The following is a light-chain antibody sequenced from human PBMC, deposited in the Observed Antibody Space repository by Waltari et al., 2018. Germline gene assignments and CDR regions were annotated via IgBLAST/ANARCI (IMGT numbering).Light chain of an antibody. CDR3: QHYHQWPPYT. V-gene: IGKV3-15*01. Sequence: EIVLTQSPSTLSVSPGERAILSCRASQPISYNLAWYQQRPGQPPRLLIYGASARAAAIPVRFSGSGSGTEFTLTISGLQSEDFAVYYCQHYHQWPPYTFGQGTKVE. J-gene: IGKJ2*01. CDR2: GAS. CDR1: QPISYN.